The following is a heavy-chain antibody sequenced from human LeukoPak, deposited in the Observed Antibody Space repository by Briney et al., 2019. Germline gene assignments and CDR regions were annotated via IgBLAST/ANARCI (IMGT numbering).Heavy chain of an antibody. V-gene: IGHV4-39*07. Sequence: SETLSLTCTVSGGSISSSSYYWGWIRQPPGKGLEWIGSIYYSGSTYYNPSLKSRVTISVDTSKNQFSLKLSSVTAADTAVYYCARVFGYGDRGGFDYWGQGTLVTVSS. D-gene: IGHD4-17*01. CDR2: IYYSGST. CDR3: ARVFGYGDRGGFDY. CDR1: GGSISSSSYY. J-gene: IGHJ4*02.